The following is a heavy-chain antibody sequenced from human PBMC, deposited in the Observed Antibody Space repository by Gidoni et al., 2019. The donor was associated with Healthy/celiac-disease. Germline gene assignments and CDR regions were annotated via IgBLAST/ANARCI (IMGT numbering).Heavy chain of an antibody. CDR3: AGGRGGYTYDAFDI. Sequence: QLPPVAFGGGSVQPGMSLRLSCAASGLTLRRCPVRWGRRAPGKGLAWVADSAYNRSNKYFADSVKVRFNNSRDKSKNTLYLEMDGLRSEDKGVYHWAGGRGGYTYDAFDIWGQGTMVTVSS. J-gene: IGHJ3*02. V-gene: IGHV3-30-3*01. CDR1: GLTLRRCP. CDR2: SAYNRSNK. D-gene: IGHD5-12*01.